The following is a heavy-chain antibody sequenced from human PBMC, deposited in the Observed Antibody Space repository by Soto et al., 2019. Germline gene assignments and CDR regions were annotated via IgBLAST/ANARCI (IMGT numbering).Heavy chain of an antibody. CDR3: ARASYYSDSFGYFLDS. D-gene: IGHD3-22*01. J-gene: IGHJ4*02. CDR2: IYYSGST. Sequence: TLSLTCTVSGGSISPYYWSWIRQTPGKGLEWIAYIYYSGSTNYNPSLKSRVTISVDTSKNQCSLKLSSVTAADTAVYYCARASYYSDSFGYFLDSWGQGTLVTVSS. V-gene: IGHV4-59*01. CDR1: GGSISPYY.